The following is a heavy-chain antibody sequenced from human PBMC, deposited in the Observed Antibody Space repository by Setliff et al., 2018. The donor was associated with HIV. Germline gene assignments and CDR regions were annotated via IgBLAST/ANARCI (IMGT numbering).Heavy chain of an antibody. CDR3: VGHGGYYDFIDI. V-gene: IGHV4-4*09. D-gene: IGHD3-16*01. J-gene: IGHJ3*02. Sequence: SETLSPTCTVAGGSISGYYWSWIRQSEGKGLEWICYIHSSGSTNFNPSLKSRVTLSIDTSKNQFTLNLTSMNAADTAVYFCVGHGGYYDFIDIWGQGTVVTVSS. CDR1: GGSISGYY. CDR2: IHSSGST.